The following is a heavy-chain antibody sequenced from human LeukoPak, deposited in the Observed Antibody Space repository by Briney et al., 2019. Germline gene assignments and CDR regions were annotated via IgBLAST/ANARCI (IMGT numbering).Heavy chain of an antibody. V-gene: IGHV3-23*01. Sequence: GGSLRLSCAASGFTFSSYGMSWVRQAPGKGLEWVSVISGSGGSTYYADSVKGRFTISRDNSKNTLYLQMNSLRAEDTAVYYCATTDIVATISYFDYWGQGTLVTVSS. J-gene: IGHJ4*02. CDR2: ISGSGGST. CDR1: GFTFSSYG. CDR3: ATTDIVATISYFDY. D-gene: IGHD5-12*01.